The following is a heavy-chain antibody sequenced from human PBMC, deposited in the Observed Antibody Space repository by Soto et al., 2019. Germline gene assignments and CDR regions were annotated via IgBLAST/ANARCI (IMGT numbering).Heavy chain of an antibody. D-gene: IGHD3-22*01. CDR3: ARESVGLLLLYFDY. V-gene: IGHV3-33*01. Sequence: QVQLVESGGGVVQPGRSLRLSCAASGFTFSSYGMHWVRQAPGKGLEWVAVIWYDGSNKYYADSVKGRFTISRDNSKNTLYLQMNSLRAEDTAVYYCARESVGLLLLYFDYWGQGTLVTVSS. CDR2: IWYDGSNK. CDR1: GFTFSSYG. J-gene: IGHJ4*02.